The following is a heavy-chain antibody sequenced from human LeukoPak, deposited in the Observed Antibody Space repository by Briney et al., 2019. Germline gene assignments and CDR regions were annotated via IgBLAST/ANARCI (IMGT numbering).Heavy chain of an antibody. J-gene: IGHJ4*02. Sequence: PGGSLRLSCVASGFSLSSYAMSWVRQAPGKGLEWVSGISVSGVGTYYADSVKGRFTISRDNSKNTLYLQMNSLRAEDTAVFYCAKGHSCDYWGQGTLVTVSS. D-gene: IGHD1-26*01. CDR1: GFSLSSYA. V-gene: IGHV3-23*01. CDR2: ISVSGVGT. CDR3: AKGHSCDY.